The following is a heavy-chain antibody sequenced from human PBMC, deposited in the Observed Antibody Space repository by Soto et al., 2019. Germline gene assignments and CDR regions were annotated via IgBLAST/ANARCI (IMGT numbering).Heavy chain of an antibody. CDR2: INAANGNT. CDR3: ARVDYFYYMDV. J-gene: IGHJ6*03. CDR1: GYTFTSYA. Sequence: VASVKVSCKASGYTFTSYAMHWVRQAPGQRLEWMGWINAANGNTKYSQKFQGRVTITRDTSASTAFMELSSLRSEDTAVYYCARVDYFYYMDVWGKGTTVTVSS. V-gene: IGHV1-3*01.